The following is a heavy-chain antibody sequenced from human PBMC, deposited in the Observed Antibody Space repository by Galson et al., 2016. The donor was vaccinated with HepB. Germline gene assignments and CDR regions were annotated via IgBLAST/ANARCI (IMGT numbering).Heavy chain of an antibody. CDR2: ISSSFSPI. D-gene: IGHD3-22*01. CDR1: GFSLSSYS. Sequence: SLRLSCAASGFSLSSYSMNWVRQAPGKGLEWVSYISSSFSPIYYAYSVPGRFTISRDNAKNSLYLQMNSMRHEDTAVYYCARAGPYYYASNGMDVWGQGTTVTVSS. V-gene: IGHV3-48*02. CDR3: ARAGPYYYASNGMDV. J-gene: IGHJ6*02.